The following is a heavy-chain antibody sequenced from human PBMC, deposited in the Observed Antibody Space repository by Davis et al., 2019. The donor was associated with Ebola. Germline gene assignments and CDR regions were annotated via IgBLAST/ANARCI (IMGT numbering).Heavy chain of an antibody. CDR1: GGSISSGGYY. V-gene: IGHV4-31*03. D-gene: IGHD3-10*01. Sequence: MPSETLSLTCTVSGGSISSGGYYWSWIRQHPGKGLEWIGYIYYSGSTYYNPSLKSRVTISVDTSKNQFSLKLSSVTAADTAVYYCARGLLWFGELSVYYFDYWGQGTLVTVSS. J-gene: IGHJ4*02. CDR2: IYYSGST. CDR3: ARGLLWFGELSVYYFDY.